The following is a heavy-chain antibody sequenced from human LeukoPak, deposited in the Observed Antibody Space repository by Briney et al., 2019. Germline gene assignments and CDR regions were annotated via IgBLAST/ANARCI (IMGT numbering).Heavy chain of an antibody. CDR2: INHSGST. V-gene: IGHV4-34*01. CDR3: ASGAFDI. CDR1: GVSISSYY. J-gene: IGHJ3*02. Sequence: PSETLSLTCTVSGVSISSYYWSWIRQPPGKGLEWIGEINHSGSTNYNPSLKSRVTISVDTSKNQFSLKLSSVTAADTAVYYCASGAFDIWGQGTMVTVSS.